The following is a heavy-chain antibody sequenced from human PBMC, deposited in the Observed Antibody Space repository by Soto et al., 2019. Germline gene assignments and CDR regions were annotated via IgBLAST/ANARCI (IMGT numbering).Heavy chain of an antibody. CDR3: VKGCESGGYYDGSWTPYYYGMDV. D-gene: IGHD3-10*01. J-gene: IGHJ6*02. Sequence: EVQLLESGGGLVQPGGSLRLSCAASGFTFSSYAMSWVRQAPGKGLEWVSAISGSGGSTYYADSVKGRFTISRDNCMNTLVRQLNSLRAGVTAVYGGVKGCESGGYYDGSWTPYYYGMDVWGHGTAVIVCS. CDR2: ISGSGGST. V-gene: IGHV3-23*01. CDR1: GFTFSSYA.